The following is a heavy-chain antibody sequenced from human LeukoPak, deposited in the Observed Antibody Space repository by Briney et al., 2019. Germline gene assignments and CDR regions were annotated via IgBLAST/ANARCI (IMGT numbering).Heavy chain of an antibody. V-gene: IGHV4-39*07. CDR3: ARGPRDYDSSGVLDS. Sequence: SETLSLTCTVSGGSISSSSYYWGWIRQPPGKGLEWIGEINHSGSTNYNPSLKSRVTISVDTSKNQFSLKLSSVTAADTAVYYCARGPRDYDSSGVLDSWGQGTLVTVSS. CDR2: INHSGST. CDR1: GGSISSSSYY. D-gene: IGHD3-22*01. J-gene: IGHJ4*02.